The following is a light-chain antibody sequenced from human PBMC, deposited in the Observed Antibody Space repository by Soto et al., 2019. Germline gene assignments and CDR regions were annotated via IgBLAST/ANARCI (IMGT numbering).Light chain of an antibody. CDR1: QGINIY. Sequence: DIQLTQSPSFLSASVGDRVTITCRASQGINIYLAWYQQKPGKAPNLLIYSASTLQSGVPSRFSGSGSGTEFTLTITSLQPEDFATYYCQQLDNYPITFGQGTRLEIK. CDR3: QQLDNYPIT. J-gene: IGKJ5*01. V-gene: IGKV1-9*01. CDR2: SAS.